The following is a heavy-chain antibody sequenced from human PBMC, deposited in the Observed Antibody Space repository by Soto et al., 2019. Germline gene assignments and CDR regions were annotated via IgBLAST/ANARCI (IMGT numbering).Heavy chain of an antibody. Sequence: ASVKVSCKASGYTFTSYGISWVRQAPGQGLEWMGWISAYNGNTNYAQKLQGRVTMTTDTSTSTAYMELRSLRSDDTAVYYCARGWADPPNYYYYYGMDVWGQGTTVTVSS. CDR3: ARGWADPPNYYYYYGMDV. V-gene: IGHV1-18*01. J-gene: IGHJ6*02. D-gene: IGHD7-27*01. CDR2: ISAYNGNT. CDR1: GYTFTSYG.